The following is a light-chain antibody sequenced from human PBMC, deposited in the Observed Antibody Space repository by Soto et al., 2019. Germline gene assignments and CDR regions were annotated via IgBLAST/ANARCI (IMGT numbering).Light chain of an antibody. CDR2: GAS. Sequence: EIVLTQSPGTLSLSPGERATLSCRASQSVSSTYLAWYQQKPGQAPRLLIYGASSRATGIPDRFSGSGSGTDFTLTISRLEPEDFAVYYCQQYGSSPLFAFGPWTKVEI. CDR1: QSVSSTY. V-gene: IGKV3-20*01. J-gene: IGKJ3*01. CDR3: QQYGSSPLFA.